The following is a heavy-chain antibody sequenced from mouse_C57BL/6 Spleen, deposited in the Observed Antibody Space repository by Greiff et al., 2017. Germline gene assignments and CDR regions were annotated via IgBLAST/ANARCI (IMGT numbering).Heavy chain of an antibody. D-gene: IGHD1-1*01. CDR1: GYAFSSSW. CDR2: IYPGDGDT. J-gene: IGHJ2*01. V-gene: IGHV1-82*01. Sequence: QVQLQQSGPELVKPGASVKISCKASGYAFSSSWMNWVKQRPGKGLEWIGRIYPGDGDTNYTGKFKGKATLTADKSSSTAYMQLRSRTSEDAAVYFCARSRYYGSSPFDYWGQGTTLTVSS. CDR3: ARSRYYGSSPFDY.